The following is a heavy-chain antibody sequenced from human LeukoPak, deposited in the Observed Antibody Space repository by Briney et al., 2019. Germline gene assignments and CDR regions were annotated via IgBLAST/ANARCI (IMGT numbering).Heavy chain of an antibody. CDR1: GLTFSSYG. V-gene: IGHV3-23*01. Sequence: GGTLRLSCAASGLTFSSYGMSWVRQAPGRGLEWVSAISTTGGTTYYADSVRGRFTISRDNSRNTLYLQMNSLRAEDTAIYYCAKNGDRGAYCSGGTCYPYYYYYMDVWGKGTTVTISS. D-gene: IGHD2-15*01. CDR3: AKNGDRGAYCSGGTCYPYYYYYMDV. CDR2: ISTTGGTT. J-gene: IGHJ6*03.